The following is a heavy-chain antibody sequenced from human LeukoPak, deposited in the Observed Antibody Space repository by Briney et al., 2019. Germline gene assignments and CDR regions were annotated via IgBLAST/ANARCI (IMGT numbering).Heavy chain of an antibody. CDR2: IIPIFGTA. D-gene: IGHD3-16*02. J-gene: IGHJ3*02. Sequence: GASVKVSCKASGGTFSSYAISWVRQAPGQGPKWMGRIIPIFGTANYAQKFQGRVTITADKSTSTAYMELSSLRSEDTAVYYCARGFIDEYAFDIWGQGTMVTVSS. CDR1: GGTFSSYA. V-gene: IGHV1-69*06. CDR3: ARGFIDEYAFDI.